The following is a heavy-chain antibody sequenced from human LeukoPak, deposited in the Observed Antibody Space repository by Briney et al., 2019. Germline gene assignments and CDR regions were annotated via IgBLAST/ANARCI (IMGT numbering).Heavy chain of an antibody. J-gene: IGHJ4*02. CDR3: ARGRGYRYGQVYY. V-gene: IGHV3-21*01. D-gene: IGHD5-18*01. Sequence: GGSLRLSCVASGFTVSSYSMNWVRQAPGKGLEWVSSISSSSSYIYYADSVKGRFTISRDNAKTSLYLQMNSLRAEDTAVYYCARGRGYRYGQVYYWGQGTLVTVSS. CDR1: GFTVSSYS. CDR2: ISSSSSYI.